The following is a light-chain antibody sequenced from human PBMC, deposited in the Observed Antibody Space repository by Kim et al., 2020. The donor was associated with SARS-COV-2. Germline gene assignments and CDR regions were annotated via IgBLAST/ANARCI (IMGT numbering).Light chain of an antibody. J-gene: IGKJ1*01. CDR2: DAS. V-gene: IGKV1-5*01. CDR3: QKNDRLRT. CDR1: RPIGSW. Sequence: DIQMTQSPATLSFSPGDRATLSCRASRPIGSWLAWYQQKPGKAPNLLIYDASSLETGVPSRFSGSGSGTEFTLTISSLQPDDFATYYCQKNDRLRTFGQGTKVDIK.